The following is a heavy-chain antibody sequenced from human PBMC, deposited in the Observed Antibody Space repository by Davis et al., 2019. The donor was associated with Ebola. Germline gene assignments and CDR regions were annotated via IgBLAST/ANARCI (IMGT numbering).Heavy chain of an antibody. D-gene: IGHD1-26*01. CDR2: ISNSGGNT. J-gene: IGHJ3*01. CDR3: AKVKRGSSTYDAIDL. Sequence: GESLKISCAASGFTFSSYAMSWVRQAPGKGLEWVSAISNSGGNTYYAESAKGRFTISRDNSKSTLGLQVNSLRAEDTALYYCAKVKRGSSTYDAIDLWGQGTMVTVSS. CDR1: GFTFSSYA. V-gene: IGHV3-23*01.